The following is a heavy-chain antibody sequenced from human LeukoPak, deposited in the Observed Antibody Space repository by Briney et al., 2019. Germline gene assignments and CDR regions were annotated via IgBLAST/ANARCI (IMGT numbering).Heavy chain of an antibody. CDR3: ARDPALVGAYYYDSSGSSLDY. V-gene: IGHV3-21*01. CDR1: GFTFSSYS. CDR2: ISSSSSYI. J-gene: IGHJ4*02. Sequence: GESLRLSSAASGFTFSSYSMNWVRQAPGQGLEWVSSISSSSSYIYYADSVKGRFTISRDNAKNSLYLQMNSLRAEDTAVYYCARDPALVGAYYYDSSGSSLDYWGQGTLVTVSS. D-gene: IGHD3-22*01.